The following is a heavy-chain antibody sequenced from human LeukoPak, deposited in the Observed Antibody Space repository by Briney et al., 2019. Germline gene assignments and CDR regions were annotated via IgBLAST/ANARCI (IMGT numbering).Heavy chain of an antibody. CDR3: ARQSSRNDYYYYYYMDV. D-gene: IGHD1-14*01. V-gene: IGHV4-34*01. CDR2: INHSGST. J-gene: IGHJ6*03. Sequence: KPSETLSLTCAVYGGSFSGYYWSWIRQPPGKGLEWIGEINHSGSTYYNPSLKSRVTISVDTSKNQFSLKLSSVTAADTAVYYCARQSSRNDYYYYYYMDVWGKGTTVTVSS. CDR1: GGSFSGYY.